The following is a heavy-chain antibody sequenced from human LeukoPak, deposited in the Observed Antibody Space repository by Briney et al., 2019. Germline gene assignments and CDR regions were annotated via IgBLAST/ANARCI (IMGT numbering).Heavy chain of an antibody. CDR1: GFTVSSNY. Sequence: GGSLRLSCAASGFTVSSNYMSWVRQAPGKGLEWVSVIYSGGSTYYADSVKGRFTISRHNSKNTLYLQMDSLRAEDTAVYYCASIRYGDYYYGMDVWGQGTTVTVSS. V-gene: IGHV3-53*04. J-gene: IGHJ6*02. D-gene: IGHD4-17*01. CDR3: ASIRYGDYYYGMDV. CDR2: IYSGGST.